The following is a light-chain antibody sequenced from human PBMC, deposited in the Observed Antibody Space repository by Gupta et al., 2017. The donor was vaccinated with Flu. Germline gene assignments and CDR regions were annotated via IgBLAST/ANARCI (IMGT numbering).Light chain of an antibody. V-gene: IGLV3-25*02. CDR2: KEN. CDR3: HSADGSGTSWV. J-gene: IGLJ3*02. Sequence: SPQLTQPPSVSVSPGQTARISCSGDELTKHYCFWYQQKADQAPVLLRYKENESHSGIPERVSGSTSGTAATFTTNGVQAEDEADYYCHSADGSGTSWVFGGGTKLTVL. CDR1: ELTKHY.